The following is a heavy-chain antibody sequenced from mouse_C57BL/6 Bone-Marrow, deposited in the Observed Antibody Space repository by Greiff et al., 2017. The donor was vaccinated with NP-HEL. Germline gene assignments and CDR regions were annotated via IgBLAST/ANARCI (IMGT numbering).Heavy chain of an antibody. CDR3: AREAQATTYYFDY. CDR2: IYPRSGNT. CDR1: GYTFTSYG. Sequence: VKVVESGAELARPGASVKLSCKASGYTFTSYGISWVKQRTGQGLEWIGEIYPRSGNTYYNEKFKGKATLTADKSSSTAYMELRSLTSEDSAVYFCAREAQATTYYFDYWGQGTTLTVSS. D-gene: IGHD3-2*02. J-gene: IGHJ2*01. V-gene: IGHV1-81*01.